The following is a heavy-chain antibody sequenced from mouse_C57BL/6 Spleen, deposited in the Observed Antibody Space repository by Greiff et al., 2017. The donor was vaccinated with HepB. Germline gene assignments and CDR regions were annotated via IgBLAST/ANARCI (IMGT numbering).Heavy chain of an antibody. Sequence: QVQLQQSGPELVKPGASVKISCKASGYAFSSSWMNWVKQRPGKGLEWIGRIYPGDGDTNYNGKFKGKATLTADKSSSTAYMQLSSLTSEDSAVYFCAKIYDYDDYFDYWGQGTTLTVSS. V-gene: IGHV1-82*01. CDR2: IYPGDGDT. D-gene: IGHD2-4*01. CDR3: AKIYDYDDYFDY. J-gene: IGHJ2*01. CDR1: GYAFSSSW.